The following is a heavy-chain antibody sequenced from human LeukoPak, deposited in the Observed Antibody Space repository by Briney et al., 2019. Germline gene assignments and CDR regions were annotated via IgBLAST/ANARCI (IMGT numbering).Heavy chain of an antibody. J-gene: IGHJ6*03. Sequence: SETLSLTCTVSGGSISSYYWSWIRQPAGKGLEWIGRIYTSGSTNYNPSLKSRVTMSVDTSKNQFSLKLSSVTAADTAVYYCARDYSYYDFWSGRRALLYYYMDVWGKGTTVTVSS. CDR1: GGSISSYY. CDR3: ARDYSYYDFWSGRRALLYYYMDV. D-gene: IGHD3-3*01. CDR2: IYTSGST. V-gene: IGHV4-4*07.